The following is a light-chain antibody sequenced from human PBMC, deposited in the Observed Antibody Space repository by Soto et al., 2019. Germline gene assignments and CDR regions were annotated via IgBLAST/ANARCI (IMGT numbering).Light chain of an antibody. V-gene: IGLV2-14*01. CDR2: EVN. CDR3: TSCITANTRCV. J-gene: IGLJ1*01. Sequence: QSALTQPASVSGSPGQSITISCTRTSSDIGRYNYVSWFQQHPGKVPKLVIFEVNYRPSGVSDRFSGSKSGNTASLTITGLQAEDEADYYCTSCITANTRCVFGSGTKLTV. CDR1: SSDIGRYNY.